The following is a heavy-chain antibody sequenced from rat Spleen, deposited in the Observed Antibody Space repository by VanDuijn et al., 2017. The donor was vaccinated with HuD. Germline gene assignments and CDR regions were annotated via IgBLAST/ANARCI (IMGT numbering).Heavy chain of an antibody. CDR1: GFTFSSYL. CDR3: GSQGGVYYGLLLEGWFAY. V-gene: IGHV5-19*01. Sequence: EVQLVESGGGLVQPGESLKLSCSASGFTFSSYLMHWIRQAPGKGLEWVAYISPSGGITDYRDSVKGRFAISRDTAKSTLYLQMDSLRSEDTATYCCGSQGGVYYGLLLEGWFAYWGQGTLVTVSS. CDR2: ISPSGGIT. J-gene: IGHJ3*01. D-gene: IGHD1-6*01.